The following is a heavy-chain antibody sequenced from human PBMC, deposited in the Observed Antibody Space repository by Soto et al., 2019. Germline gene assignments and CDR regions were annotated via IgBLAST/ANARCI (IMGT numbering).Heavy chain of an antibody. V-gene: IGHV3-33*01. CDR1: GFTFSSHG. CDR3: ARDAKTPKVGAQEGFFGY. J-gene: IGHJ4*02. CDR2: IWYDGSNK. D-gene: IGHD1-26*01. Sequence: GGSLRLSCAASGFTFSSHGMHWVRQAPGKGLEWVAVIWYDGSNKYYADSVKGRFTISRDNSKNTLYLQMNSLRAEDTAVYYCARDAKTPKVGAQEGFFGYWGQGTLVTVSS.